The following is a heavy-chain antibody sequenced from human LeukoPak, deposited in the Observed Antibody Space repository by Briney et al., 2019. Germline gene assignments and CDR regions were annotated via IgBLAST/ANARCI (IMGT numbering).Heavy chain of an antibody. Sequence: KSGGSLRLSCAASGFTFSDYYMSWIRQAPGKGLEWVSYISSSGRTIYYADSVKGRFTISRDNAKNSLYLQMNSLRAEDTAVYYCARSLHSSSWYWGHYFDYWGQGTLVTVSS. J-gene: IGHJ4*02. V-gene: IGHV3-11*01. CDR2: ISSSGRTI. CDR1: GFTFSDYY. D-gene: IGHD6-13*01. CDR3: ARSLHSSSWYWGHYFDY.